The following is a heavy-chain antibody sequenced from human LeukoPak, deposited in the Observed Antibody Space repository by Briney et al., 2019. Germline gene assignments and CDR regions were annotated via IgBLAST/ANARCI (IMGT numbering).Heavy chain of an antibody. CDR3: AKSGVLLWFGEFKVYFDY. Sequence: GGSLRLSCAASGFTFSNYAMSWVRQAPGKGLEWVSTITTSDGNTYYADSVKGRFTVSRDNSKNTLYLQMNSLRAEDTAVYYCAKSGVLLWFGEFKVYFDYWGQGTLVTVSS. CDR1: GFTFSNYA. CDR2: ITTSDGNT. V-gene: IGHV3-23*01. J-gene: IGHJ4*02. D-gene: IGHD3-10*01.